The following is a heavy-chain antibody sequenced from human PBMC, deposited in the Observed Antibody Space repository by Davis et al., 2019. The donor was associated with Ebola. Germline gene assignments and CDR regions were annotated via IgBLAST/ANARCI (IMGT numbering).Heavy chain of an antibody. Sequence: MPSETLSLTCTVSGGSVSSGSYYWSWIRQPPGKGLEWLGYTYYSGSTNYNPSLKSRVTISVDTSKHQFSLKLSSVTAADTAVYYCARVGSSGWIYWFFDLWGRGTLVTVSS. CDR1: GGSVSSGSYY. CDR3: ARVGSSGWIYWFFDL. V-gene: IGHV4-61*01. J-gene: IGHJ2*01. CDR2: TYYSGST. D-gene: IGHD3-22*01.